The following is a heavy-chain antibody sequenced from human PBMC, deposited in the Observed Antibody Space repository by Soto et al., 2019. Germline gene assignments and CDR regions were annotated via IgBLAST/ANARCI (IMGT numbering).Heavy chain of an antibody. CDR3: ARGAGYDFWSGYRDNWSDP. CDR2: IYYSGST. Sequence: SETLSLTCTVSGGSISSYYWSWIRQPPGKGLEWIGYIYYSGSTNYNPSLKSRVTISVDTSKNQFSLKLSSMTAADTAVYYCARGAGYDFWSGYRDNWSDPWGQGTLVTVSS. D-gene: IGHD3-3*01. J-gene: IGHJ5*02. V-gene: IGHV4-59*01. CDR1: GGSISSYY.